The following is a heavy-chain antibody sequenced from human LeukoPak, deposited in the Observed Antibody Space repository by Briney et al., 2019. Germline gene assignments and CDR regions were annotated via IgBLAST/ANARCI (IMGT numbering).Heavy chain of an antibody. J-gene: IGHJ3*02. CDR2: IYPGDSNT. V-gene: IGHV5-51*01. D-gene: IGHD2-2*01. CDR1: RYSFTNYW. Sequence: GESLKISCKDSRYSFTNYWIGWVRQMPGKGLEWMGIIYPGDSNTTYSPSFQGQVTISADKSISTAYLQWSSLKASDTAMYYCARTYCSSTSCYPIDAFDIWGQGTMVTVSS. CDR3: ARTYCSSTSCYPIDAFDI.